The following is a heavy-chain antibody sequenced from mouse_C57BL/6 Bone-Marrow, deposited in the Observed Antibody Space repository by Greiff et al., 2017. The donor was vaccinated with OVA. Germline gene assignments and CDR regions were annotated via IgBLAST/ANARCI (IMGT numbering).Heavy chain of an antibody. Sequence: DVQLQESGPGLVKPSQTVFLTCTVTGISITTGNYRWSWIRQFPGNKLEWIGYIYYSGTITYNPSLTSRTTITRDTPKNQFFLEMNSLTAEDTATYYCARGIYGSSLYFDVWGTGTTVTVSS. CDR1: GISITTGNYR. CDR2: IYYSGTI. D-gene: IGHD1-1*01. V-gene: IGHV3-5*01. J-gene: IGHJ1*03. CDR3: ARGIYGSSLYFDV.